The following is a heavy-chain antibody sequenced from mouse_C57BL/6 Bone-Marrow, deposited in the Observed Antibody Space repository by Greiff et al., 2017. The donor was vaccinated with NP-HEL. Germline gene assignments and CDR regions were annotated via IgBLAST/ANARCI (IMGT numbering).Heavy chain of an antibody. Sequence: EVKLQESGPGLAKPSQTLSLTCSVTGYSITSDYWNWIRKFPGNKLEYMGYISYSGSTYYNPCLKSRISITRDTSKNQYYLQLNSVTTEDTATYYCARGLYDGHYWFAYWGQGTLVTVSA. CDR2: ISYSGST. V-gene: IGHV3-8*01. CDR1: GYSITSDY. D-gene: IGHD2-3*01. J-gene: IGHJ3*01. CDR3: ARGLYDGHYWFAY.